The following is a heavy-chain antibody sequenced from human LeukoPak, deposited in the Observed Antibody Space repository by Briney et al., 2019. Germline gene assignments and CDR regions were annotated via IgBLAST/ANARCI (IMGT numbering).Heavy chain of an antibody. J-gene: IGHJ4*02. CDR3: ARHLGDEHFDY. V-gene: IGHV4-61*03. CDR1: GVSISSGGYF. Sequence: PSETLSLTCTVSGVSISSGGYFWSWIRQPPGKGLEWIGYIYYSGCTNYNPSLKSRVTISIDTSKSHFSLKLSSVTAADTAVYYCARHLGDEHFDYWGQGTLVTVSS. D-gene: IGHD1-26*01. CDR2: IYYSGCT.